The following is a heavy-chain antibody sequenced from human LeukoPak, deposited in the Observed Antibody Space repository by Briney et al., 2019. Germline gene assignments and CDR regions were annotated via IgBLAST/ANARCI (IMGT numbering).Heavy chain of an antibody. CDR1: GYTFTSYD. CDR3: VCGSNYGPVYYFDY. D-gene: IGHD4-11*01. CDR2: MNPNSGNT. V-gene: IGHV1-8*01. Sequence: ASVKVSCKASGYTFTSYDINWVRQATGQGLEWMGWMNPNSGNTGYAQKFQGRVTMTRNTSISTAYMELSSLRSEDTAVYYCVCGSNYGPVYYFDYWGQGTLVTVSS. J-gene: IGHJ4*02.